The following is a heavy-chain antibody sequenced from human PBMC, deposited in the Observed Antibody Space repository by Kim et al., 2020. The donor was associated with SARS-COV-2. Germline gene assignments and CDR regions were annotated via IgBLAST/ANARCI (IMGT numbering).Heavy chain of an antibody. V-gene: IGHV4-59*13. CDR1: GGSISSYY. Sequence: SETLSLTCTVSGGSISSYYWSWIRQPPGKGLEWIGYIYYSGSTNYNPSLNSRVTISVDTSKNQFSLKLSSVTAADTAVYYCARGPELGGNHFDYWGQGTLVTVSS. J-gene: IGHJ4*02. D-gene: IGHD3-10*01. CDR2: IYYSGST. CDR3: ARGPELGGNHFDY.